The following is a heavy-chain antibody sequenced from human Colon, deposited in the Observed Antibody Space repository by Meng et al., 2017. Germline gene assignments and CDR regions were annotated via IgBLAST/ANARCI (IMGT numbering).Heavy chain of an antibody. D-gene: IGHD6-13*01. CDR2: IVPIFGTA. CDR1: GGTFSSYA. Sequence: SVKVSCKASGGTFSSYAISWVRQAPGQGLEWMGGIVPIFGTANYAQKFQGRVTITADKSTSTAYMELSSLRSEDTAVYYCARFSAAEDYYYYGMDVWGQGTTVTGSS. CDR3: ARFSAAEDYYYYGMDV. V-gene: IGHV1-69*06. J-gene: IGHJ6*02.